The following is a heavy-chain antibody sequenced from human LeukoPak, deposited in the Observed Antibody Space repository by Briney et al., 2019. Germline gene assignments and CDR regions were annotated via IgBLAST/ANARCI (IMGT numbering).Heavy chain of an antibody. J-gene: IGHJ4*02. V-gene: IGHV4-59*01. CDR2: IYYGGSA. Sequence: PSETLPLTCTVSGGSISSYYWSWIRQPPWKELEWIGYIYYGGSAIYNPSLKSRVTISLDTSKNQFSLKLTSVTAADTAVYYCARQPGYSSGWNYFDYWGQGTLVTVSS. CDR1: GGSISSYY. D-gene: IGHD6-19*01. CDR3: ARQPGYSSGWNYFDY.